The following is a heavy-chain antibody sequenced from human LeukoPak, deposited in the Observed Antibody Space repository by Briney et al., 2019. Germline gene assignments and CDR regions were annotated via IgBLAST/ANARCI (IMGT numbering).Heavy chain of an antibody. D-gene: IGHD2-15*01. CDR1: GFTFSNYA. CDR3: ARERVVVVATTYYYYGMDV. J-gene: IGHJ6*04. CDR2: MAYDGTNK. Sequence: PGRSLRLSCAASGFTFSNYAMHWVRQAPGKGLEWVAVMAYDGTNKYYADSVKGRFTISRDNSKNTLYLKMNSLRAEDTAVYYCARERVVVVATTYYYYGMDVWGKGTTVTVSS. V-gene: IGHV3-30*04.